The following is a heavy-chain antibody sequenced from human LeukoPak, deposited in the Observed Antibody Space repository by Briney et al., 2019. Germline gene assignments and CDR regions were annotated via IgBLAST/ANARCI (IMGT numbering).Heavy chain of an antibody. CDR2: MNPASGNT. D-gene: IGHD2-8*01. Sequence: ASVKVSCKASGYMLTSYDMNWVRQATGQGPEYMGWMNPASGNTGYAQKFQGRVTMTWDTSINTAYMELGSLRYEDTAVYYCARPTNRPSRYYGMDVWGQGTTVTVSS. CDR1: GYMLTSYD. V-gene: IGHV1-8*01. CDR3: ARPTNRPSRYYGMDV. J-gene: IGHJ6*02.